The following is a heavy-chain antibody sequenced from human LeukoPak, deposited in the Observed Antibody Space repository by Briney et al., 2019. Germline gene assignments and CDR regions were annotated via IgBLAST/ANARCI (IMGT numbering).Heavy chain of an antibody. CDR3: AKENLVLRFLEWSFDAFDI. V-gene: IGHV3-30*02. CDR1: GFTFSSYG. CDR2: IRYDGSNK. D-gene: IGHD3-3*01. J-gene: IGHJ3*02. Sequence: GGSLRLSCAASGFTFSSYGMHWVRQAPGKGLEWVAFIRYDGSNKYYADSVKGRFTISRDNSKNTLYLQMNSLRAEDTAVYYCAKENLVLRFLEWSFDAFDIWGQGTMVTVSS.